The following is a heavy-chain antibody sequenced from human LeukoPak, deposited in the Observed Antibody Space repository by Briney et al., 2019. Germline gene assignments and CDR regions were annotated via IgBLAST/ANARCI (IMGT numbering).Heavy chain of an antibody. Sequence: GGSLRLSCAASGFILKAYAMHWVRQAPGKGLEWGAFIMYDGSSKSIGDSVKGRFSISRDNPSNTLYLEMNSLRVEDTAVYYCAKGFRLNDFSFESWGQGTLVTVSS. CDR1: GFILKAYA. CDR2: IMYDGSSK. V-gene: IGHV3-30*02. J-gene: IGHJ4*02. D-gene: IGHD2-21*02. CDR3: AKGFRLNDFSFES.